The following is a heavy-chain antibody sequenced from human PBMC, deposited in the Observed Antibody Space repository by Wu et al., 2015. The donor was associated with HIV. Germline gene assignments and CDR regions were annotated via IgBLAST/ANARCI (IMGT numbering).Heavy chain of an antibody. V-gene: IGHV1-69*13. Sequence: QVQLVQSGAEVKKPGSSLKVSCKASGGTFSNYAFSWVRQAPGQGLEWMGRIIPIFGTANYAQKFQGTITITADESTSTAYMELSSLTSEDTAVYYCAREARSDDCSSTSCYVSLDYWGQGTLVTVSS. J-gene: IGHJ4*02. CDR3: AREARSDDCSSTSCYVSLDY. CDR2: IIPIFGTA. CDR1: GGTFSNYA. D-gene: IGHD2-2*01.